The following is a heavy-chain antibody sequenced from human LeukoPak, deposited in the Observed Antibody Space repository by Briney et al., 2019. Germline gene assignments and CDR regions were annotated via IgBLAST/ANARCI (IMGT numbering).Heavy chain of an antibody. D-gene: IGHD4-17*01. CDR3: AKDYASTVTTLGAFDY. J-gene: IGHJ4*02. V-gene: IGHV3-9*03. CDR1: GFTFDGYA. Sequence: GGSLRLSCAAAGFTFDGYAMHWVRQAPGKGLEWVSGISWNSGSIGYADSVKGRFTISRDNAKNSLYLQMNSRRAEDMALYYCAKDYASTVTTLGAFDYWGQGTLVTVSS. CDR2: ISWNSGSI.